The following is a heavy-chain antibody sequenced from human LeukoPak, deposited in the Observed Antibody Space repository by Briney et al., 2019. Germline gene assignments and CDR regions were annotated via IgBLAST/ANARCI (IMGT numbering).Heavy chain of an antibody. Sequence: ASVKVSCKASGGTFSNYAISCVRQAPGQGVECMGGFIPIFGIANYAQKFQGRVTLTADKSTSTAYMELSRLRSEGTGVYYSATRVNTAMVTPSLHSYFGMDVWGQGTTVTVSS. J-gene: IGHJ6*02. V-gene: IGHV1-69*10. CDR2: FIPIFGIA. CDR1: GGTFSNYA. CDR3: ATRVNTAMVTPSLHSYFGMDV. D-gene: IGHD5-18*01.